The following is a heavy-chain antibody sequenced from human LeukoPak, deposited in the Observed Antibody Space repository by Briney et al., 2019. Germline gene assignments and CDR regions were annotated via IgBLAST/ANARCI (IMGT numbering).Heavy chain of an antibody. CDR1: GFTFSDYY. CDR2: ISGSGGST. CDR3: AKDRDSGYEALDY. Sequence: PGGSLRLSCAASGFTFSDYYMSWVRQAPGKGLEWVSVISGSGGSTYYADSVKGRFTISRDNFKNTLYLQMNSLRAEDTAVYYCAKDRDSGYEALDYWGQGTLVTVSS. J-gene: IGHJ4*02. D-gene: IGHD5-12*01. V-gene: IGHV3-23*01.